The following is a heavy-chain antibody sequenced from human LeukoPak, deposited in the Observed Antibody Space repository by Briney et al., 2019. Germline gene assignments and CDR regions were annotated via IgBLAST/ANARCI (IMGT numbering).Heavy chain of an antibody. Sequence: SETLSLTCTVSGGSISSYYWSWIRQPPGKGLEWIGYIYTSGSTNYNPSLKSRVTISVDTSKNQFSLKLSFVTAADTAVYYCARLVGAQGGSFDYWGQGTLVTVSS. J-gene: IGHJ4*02. V-gene: IGHV4-4*09. CDR3: ARLVGAQGGSFDY. CDR1: GGSISSYY. CDR2: IYTSGST. D-gene: IGHD1-26*01.